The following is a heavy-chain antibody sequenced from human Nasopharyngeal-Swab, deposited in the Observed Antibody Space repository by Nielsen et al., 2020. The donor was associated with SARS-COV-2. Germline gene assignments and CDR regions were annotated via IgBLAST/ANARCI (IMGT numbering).Heavy chain of an antibody. CDR3: ASVEVGGDRAFDI. CDR1: GGTFSSYA. V-gene: IGHV1-69*10. Sequence: SVKVSCKASGGTFSSYATSWVRQAPGQGLEWMGGIIPILGIANYAQKFQGRVTITADKSTSTAYMELSSLRSEDTAVYYCASVEVGGDRAFDIWGQGTMVTVSS. CDR2: IIPILGIA. D-gene: IGHD2-21*02. J-gene: IGHJ3*02.